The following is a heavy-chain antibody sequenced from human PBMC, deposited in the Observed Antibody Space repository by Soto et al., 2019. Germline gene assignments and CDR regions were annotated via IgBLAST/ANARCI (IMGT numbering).Heavy chain of an antibody. CDR1: GDSVSSPYY. Sequence: QVQLQESGPGLVKPSGTLSLTCAVSGDSVSSPYYWCWVRQPPGKGLEWIGEVFHTGTTSYNPSLRSRVTISMDKSINQFSLALSSVTAADTAVYYCARSAGWYAVHSWGPGTLVIV. CDR2: VFHTGTT. CDR3: ARSAGWYAVHS. D-gene: IGHD6-19*01. J-gene: IGHJ4*02. V-gene: IGHV4-4*02.